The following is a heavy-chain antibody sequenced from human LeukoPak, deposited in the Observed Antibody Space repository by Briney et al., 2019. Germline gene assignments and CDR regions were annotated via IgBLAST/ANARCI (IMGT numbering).Heavy chain of an antibody. CDR1: GFTFSTYG. D-gene: IGHD3-10*01. CDR2: ISSSGDTT. V-gene: IGHV3-23*01. CDR3: ARGRNYGSGSYVFDY. J-gene: IGHJ4*02. Sequence: GGSLRLSCAASGFTFSTYGMSWVRQAPGKGLEWVSRISSSGDTTNYADSAKGRFTISRDKSKNTVYLQMDSLRAEDTAVYYCARGRNYGSGSYVFDYWGQGTLVTVSS.